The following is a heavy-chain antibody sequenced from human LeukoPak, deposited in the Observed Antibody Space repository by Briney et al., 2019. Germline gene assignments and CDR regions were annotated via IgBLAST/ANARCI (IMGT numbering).Heavy chain of an antibody. J-gene: IGHJ3*02. D-gene: IGHD4-17*01. Sequence: SETLSLTCTVSGGSTSSDYWSWIRQSPGKGLEWVGYVYNSGDTGKNPSLKSRVTISVDTSKNQFSLKLSSVTAADTAVYYCARYDYGDYSDAFDIWGQGTMVTVSS. CDR2: VYNSGDT. V-gene: IGHV4-59*01. CDR1: GGSTSSDY. CDR3: ARYDYGDYSDAFDI.